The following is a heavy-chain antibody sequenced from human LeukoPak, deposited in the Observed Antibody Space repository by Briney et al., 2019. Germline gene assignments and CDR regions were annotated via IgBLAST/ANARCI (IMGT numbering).Heavy chain of an antibody. D-gene: IGHD6-13*01. V-gene: IGHV4-38-2*02. J-gene: IGHJ4*02. CDR3: ARDGAAAGRGDY. Sequence: SETLSLTCTVSGYSISSGYYWGWIRQPPGKGLEWIGSIYHSGSTYYNPSLKSRVTISVDTSKNQFSLKLSSVTAADTAVYYCARDGAAAGRGDYWGQGTLVTVSS. CDR1: GYSISSGYY. CDR2: IYHSGST.